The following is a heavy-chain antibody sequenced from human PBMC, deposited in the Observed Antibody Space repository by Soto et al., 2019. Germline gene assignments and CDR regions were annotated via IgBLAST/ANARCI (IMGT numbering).Heavy chain of an antibody. CDR1: GFTFRTYG. D-gene: IGHD2-21*01. V-gene: IGHV3-30*03. CDR2: ISSDGGNE. Sequence: PGGSLRLSCAASGFTFRTYGMHWVRQAPGKGLEWVAVISSDGGNEYYGDSVKGRFTISRDNSKNTLYLQMNSLRPEDTAVYYCARRDSGSDYWGQGTLVTAPQ. J-gene: IGHJ4*02. CDR3: ARRDSGSDY.